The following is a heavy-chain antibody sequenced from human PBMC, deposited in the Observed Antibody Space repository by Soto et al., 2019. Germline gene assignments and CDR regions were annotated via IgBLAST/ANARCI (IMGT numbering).Heavy chain of an antibody. Sequence: QVQLVESGGGAVQPGRSLRLSCAASKFTFSTYGMHWVRQAPGKGLEWVAFIWYDGSNYFYADSVKGRFTISRDNSKNTLYLQMNILRAEDTAVYYCASALSGRSLTTDYWGQGTVVTVSS. D-gene: IGHD1-26*01. CDR1: KFTFSTYG. V-gene: IGHV3-33*01. CDR2: IWYDGSNY. J-gene: IGHJ4*02. CDR3: ASALSGRSLTTDY.